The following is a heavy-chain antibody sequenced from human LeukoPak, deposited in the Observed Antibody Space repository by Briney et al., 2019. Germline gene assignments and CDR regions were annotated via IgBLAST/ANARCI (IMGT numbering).Heavy chain of an antibody. CDR2: ISTSSSYI. J-gene: IGHJ4*02. CDR3: ASRDYYGSEDY. D-gene: IGHD3-10*01. V-gene: IGHV3-21*01. Sequence: GRSLRLSCAASGFTFSSYSMNCVRQAPGNGLEWVSSISTSSSYIYYADSVKGRFTISRDNAKNSLYLQMNSLRAEDTAVYYCASRDYYGSEDYWGQGTLVTVSS. CDR1: GFTFSSYS.